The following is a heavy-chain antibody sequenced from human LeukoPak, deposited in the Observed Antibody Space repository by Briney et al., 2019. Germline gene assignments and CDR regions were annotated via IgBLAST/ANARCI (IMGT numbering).Heavy chain of an antibody. CDR2: IYYSGST. D-gene: IGHD3-22*01. Sequence: SETLSLTCTVSGGSISSYYWSWIRQPPGKGLEWIGYIYYSGSTNYNPSLKSRVTISVDTSKNQFSLKLSPVTAADTAVYYCARDYYDSSGPYFDYWGQGTLVTVSS. V-gene: IGHV4-59*01. CDR3: ARDYYDSSGPYFDY. J-gene: IGHJ4*02. CDR1: GGSISSYY.